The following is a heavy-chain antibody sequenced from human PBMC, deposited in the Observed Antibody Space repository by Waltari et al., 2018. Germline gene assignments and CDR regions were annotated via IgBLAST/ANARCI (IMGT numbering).Heavy chain of an antibody. CDR3: AKDPQWDKALGS. D-gene: IGHD5-18*01. J-gene: IGHJ5*02. CDR1: GFTFGTNG. CDR2: ISGSGGST. Sequence: EVQLVESGGDFVQPGGSLRLSCASYGFTFGTNGLRWVRQAPGTGLEWVSGISGSGGSTYYADSVKGRFTISRDNSKNTLYLQLNSLRDEDTAVYYCAKDPQWDKALGSWGQGTLVTVSS. V-gene: IGHV3-23*04.